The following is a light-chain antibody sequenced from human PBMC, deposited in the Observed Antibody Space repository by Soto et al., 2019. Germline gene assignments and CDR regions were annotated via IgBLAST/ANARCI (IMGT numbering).Light chain of an antibody. Sequence: EIVLTQSPGTLCLSPGERATLSCRASQSVSSSYLAWYQQKPGQAPRLLIYGASRRATGIPDRFSGSGSGTDFTLTISRLVPEDFAVYYCQQYGILLWTFGQGTKVEIK. V-gene: IGKV3-20*01. CDR2: GAS. CDR3: QQYGILLWT. CDR1: QSVSSSY. J-gene: IGKJ1*01.